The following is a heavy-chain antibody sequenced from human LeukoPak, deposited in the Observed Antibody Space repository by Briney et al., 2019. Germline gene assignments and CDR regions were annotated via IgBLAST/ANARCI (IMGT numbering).Heavy chain of an antibody. D-gene: IGHD3-10*01. Sequence: GGSLRLSCAASGFTFSSYAMSWVRQAPGKGLEWVSAISGSGGSTYYADSVKGRFTISRDNSKNTLYLQMNSLRAEDTAVYYCAKSKPYYYGSGSYYKNPFDYWGQGTLVTASS. CDR2: ISGSGGST. V-gene: IGHV3-23*01. J-gene: IGHJ4*02. CDR1: GFTFSSYA. CDR3: AKSKPYYYGSGSYYKNPFDY.